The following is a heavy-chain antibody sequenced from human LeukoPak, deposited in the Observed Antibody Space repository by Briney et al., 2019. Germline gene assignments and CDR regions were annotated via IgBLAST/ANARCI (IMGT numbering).Heavy chain of an antibody. Sequence: SETLSLTCTVSGGSISSYYWSWIRQPPGKGLEWIGYIYYSGSTNYNPSLKSRVTISVDTSKNQFSLKLSSVTAADTAVYCCARHPWEAGDHFDYWGQGTLVTVSS. CDR1: GGSISSYY. J-gene: IGHJ4*02. CDR2: IYYSGST. CDR3: ARHPWEAGDHFDY. V-gene: IGHV4-59*08. D-gene: IGHD1-26*01.